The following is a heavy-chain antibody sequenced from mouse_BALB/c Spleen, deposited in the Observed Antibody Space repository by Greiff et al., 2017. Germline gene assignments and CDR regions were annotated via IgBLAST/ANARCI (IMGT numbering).Heavy chain of an antibody. CDR3: ARWNGNYGYFDY. Sequence: QVQLQQSGAELARPGASVKLSCKASGYTFTSYWMQWVKQRPGQGLEWIGAIYPGDGDTRYTQKFKGKATLTADKSSSTAYMQLSSLASEDSAVYYCARWNGNYGYFDYWGQGTTLTVSS. CDR2: IYPGDGDT. V-gene: IGHV1-87*01. J-gene: IGHJ2*01. CDR1: GYTFTSYW. D-gene: IGHD2-1*01.